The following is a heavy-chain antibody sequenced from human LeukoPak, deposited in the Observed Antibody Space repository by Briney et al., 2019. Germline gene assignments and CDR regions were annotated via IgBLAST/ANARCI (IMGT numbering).Heavy chain of an antibody. J-gene: IGHJ3*01. CDR1: GGSISSYY. D-gene: IGHD3-22*01. CDR3: AREDADSSGNPLYAFDL. V-gene: IGHV4-59*01. CDR2: IYYSGST. Sequence: PSETLSLTCTVSGGSISSYYWSWIRQPPGKGLEWIGYIYYSGSTNYNPSLKSRVTISVDTSKDQFPLKLSSVTAADTAVYYCAREDADSSGNPLYAFDLWGQGTMVTVSS.